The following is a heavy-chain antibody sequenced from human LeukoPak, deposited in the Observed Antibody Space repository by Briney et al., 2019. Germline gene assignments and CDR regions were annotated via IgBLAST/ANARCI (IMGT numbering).Heavy chain of an antibody. CDR1: GYTFTVYY. D-gene: IGHD3-10*01. V-gene: IGHV1-2*02. CDR3: ARDPVIRGVPQYYFDY. J-gene: IGHJ4*02. Sequence: ASVKVSFKASGYTFTVYYMHWVRQAPGRGLEWMGWINPNSGGTNYAQKFQGRVTITRDTSISTAYMELSRLRSDDTAVYYCARDPVIRGVPQYYFDYWGQGTLVTVSS. CDR2: INPNSGGT.